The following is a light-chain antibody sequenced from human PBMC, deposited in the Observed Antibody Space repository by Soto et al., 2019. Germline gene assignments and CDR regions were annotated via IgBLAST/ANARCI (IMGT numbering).Light chain of an antibody. Sequence: QSALTQPASVSGSPGQSITISCTGTTSDIGSYNHVSWYQHHPGKVPKLIIYEASNRPSGVPYRFSGSKSGNTASLTISGLQAEDEADYYCCSYAGSTTWVFGTGTKLTVL. J-gene: IGLJ1*01. V-gene: IGLV2-23*01. CDR3: CSYAGSTTWV. CDR2: EAS. CDR1: TSDIGSYNH.